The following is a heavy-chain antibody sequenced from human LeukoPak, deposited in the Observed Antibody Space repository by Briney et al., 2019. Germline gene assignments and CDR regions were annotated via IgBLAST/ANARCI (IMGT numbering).Heavy chain of an antibody. J-gene: IGHJ4*02. V-gene: IGHV1-24*01. Sequence: ASVKVSCKVSGSTLTEFSIHWVRLAPGKGLEWMGGFVPEDGGTIYAQNFQGRVTMTEDTSTDTAYMELSSLTSEDTAMYYCATVAPGDLFDSWGQGTLVTVSS. CDR3: ATVAPGDLFDS. D-gene: IGHD7-27*01. CDR2: FVPEDGGT. CDR1: GSTLTEFS.